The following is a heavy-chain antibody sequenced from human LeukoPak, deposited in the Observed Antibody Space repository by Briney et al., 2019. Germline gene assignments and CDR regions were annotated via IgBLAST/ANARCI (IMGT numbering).Heavy chain of an antibody. CDR2: IYFSGST. D-gene: IGHD5-24*01. J-gene: IGHJ1*01. CDR1: GGPIRSYY. Sequence: SETLSFTCTVSGGPIRSYYWSWIRQPPGKGLEWIGYIYFSGSTNYNPSLKSRVTISVDTSKNQFSLKLSSVTAADTAVYYCARSGRDGYDFHHWGQGTLVTVSS. V-gene: IGHV4-59*01. CDR3: ARSGRDGYDFHH.